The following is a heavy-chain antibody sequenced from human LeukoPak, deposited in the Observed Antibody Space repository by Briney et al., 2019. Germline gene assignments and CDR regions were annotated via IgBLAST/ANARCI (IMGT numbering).Heavy chain of an antibody. J-gene: IGHJ4*02. D-gene: IGHD2-15*01. CDR3: VYLGYCSGGSCYAGDFDY. Sequence: ASVKVSCKASGGTFSSYAISWVRQAPGQGLEWMGGIIPIFGTANYAQKFQGRVTITADESTSTAYMELSSLRSEDTAVYYCVYLGYCSGGSCYAGDFDYWGQGTLVTVSS. CDR2: IIPIFGTA. CDR1: GGTFSSYA. V-gene: IGHV1-69*13.